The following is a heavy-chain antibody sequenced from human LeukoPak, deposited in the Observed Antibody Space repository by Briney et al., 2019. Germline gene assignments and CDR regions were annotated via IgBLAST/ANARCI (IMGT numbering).Heavy chain of an antibody. J-gene: IGHJ4*02. CDR3: TRWYSTTGADY. D-gene: IGHD4-17*01. CDR1: GGTFSSYA. V-gene: IGHV1-69*04. Sequence: SVKVSCKASGGTFSSYAISWVRQAPGQGLEWMGRIIPILGIANYAQKFQGRVTITADKSTSTAYMELSSLRSEDTAVYYCTRWYSTTGADYWGQGTLVTVSS. CDR2: IIPILGIA.